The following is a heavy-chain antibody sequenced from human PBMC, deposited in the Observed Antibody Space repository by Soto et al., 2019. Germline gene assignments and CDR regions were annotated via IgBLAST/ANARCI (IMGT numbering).Heavy chain of an antibody. V-gene: IGHV3-48*03. CDR2: ISTSGSTV. D-gene: IGHD2-2*01. CDR1: RFTFSTYE. Sequence: PGGSLRLSCAASRFTFSTYEMNWVRQAPGKGLEWVSYISTSGSTVYYADSVKGRFTISRDNTRNSLYLQMNSLRDEDTALYYCVRYCSTTLCNGVATRTFDYWGQGILVTVS. CDR3: VRYCSTTLCNGVATRTFDY. J-gene: IGHJ4*02.